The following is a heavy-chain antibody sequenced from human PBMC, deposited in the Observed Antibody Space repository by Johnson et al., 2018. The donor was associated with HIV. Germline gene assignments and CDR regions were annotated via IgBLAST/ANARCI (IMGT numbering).Heavy chain of an antibody. CDR1: GFTFSNAW. CDR3: AQDGTLRAFDI. Sequence: VLLVESGGGLVQPGGSLRLSCAASGFTFSNAWMNWVRQAPGKGLEWVGRIKSKSDGGTTDYAAPVIGRFTISRDDSKNTLYLQMNSLKTEDTAVYYCAQDGTLRAFDIWGQGTMVTVSS. V-gene: IGHV3-15*01. CDR2: IKSKSDGGTT. J-gene: IGHJ3*02.